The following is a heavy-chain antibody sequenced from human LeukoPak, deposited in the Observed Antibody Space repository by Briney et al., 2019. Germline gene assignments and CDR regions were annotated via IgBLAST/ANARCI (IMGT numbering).Heavy chain of an antibody. J-gene: IGHJ4*02. Sequence: PSETLSLTCAVSGGSIISYYWSWIRQSPGKGLEWIGYIYYSGSSNYNPSLESRVTISVDTSKNQFSLRLSTVTAADTAVYYCARHIIYSKKPSFDHWGPGTLVTVSS. CDR3: ARHIIYSKKPSFDH. CDR1: GGSIISYY. D-gene: IGHD4-11*01. CDR2: IYYSGSS. V-gene: IGHV4-59*08.